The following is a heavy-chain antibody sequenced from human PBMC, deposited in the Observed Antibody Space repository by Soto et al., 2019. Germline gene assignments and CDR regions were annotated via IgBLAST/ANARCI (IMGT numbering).Heavy chain of an antibody. V-gene: IGHV2-26*01. CDR2: IFSNDEK. J-gene: IGHJ3*02. CDR1: GFSLSNARMG. Sequence: QVTLKESGPVLVKPTETLTLTCTVSGFSLSNARMGVSWIRQPPGKALEWLAHIFSNDEKSYSTSLKSRLTIFKDTSKSQVVLTMTNMDPVDTATYYCARIATVVTDDAFDIWGQGTMVTVSS. D-gene: IGHD4-17*01. CDR3: ARIATVVTDDAFDI.